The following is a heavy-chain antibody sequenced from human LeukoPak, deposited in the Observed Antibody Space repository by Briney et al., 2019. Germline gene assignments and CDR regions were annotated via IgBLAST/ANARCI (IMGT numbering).Heavy chain of an antibody. J-gene: IGHJ4*02. V-gene: IGHV3-23*01. D-gene: IGHD3-9*01. CDR2: ISGGGGST. CDR1: GGSFSGYY. Sequence: ETLSLTCAVYGGSFSGYYWSWIRLPPGKGLEWVSVISGGGGSTYYADSVKGRFTISRDNSKNTLYLQMNSLRAEDTAVYYCATILTGYYLDYWGQGTLVTVSS. CDR3: ATILTGYYLDY.